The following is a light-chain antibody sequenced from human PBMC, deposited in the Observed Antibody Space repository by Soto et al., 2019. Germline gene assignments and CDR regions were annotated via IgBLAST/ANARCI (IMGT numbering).Light chain of an antibody. V-gene: IGLV2-14*01. CDR3: SSYTSTSTYV. CDR1: SSDVGGYHY. CDR2: EVI. Sequence: QSALTQPASVSGSPGQSITISCTGTSSDVGGYHYVSWYQQHPGKAPKLMIYEVINRPSGASNRFSASKSGNTASLTISGLQAEDEADYYCSSYTSTSTYVFGTGTKVTVL. J-gene: IGLJ1*01.